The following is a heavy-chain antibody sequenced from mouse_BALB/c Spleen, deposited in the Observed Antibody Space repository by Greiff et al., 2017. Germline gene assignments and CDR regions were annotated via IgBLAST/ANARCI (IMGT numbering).Heavy chain of an antibody. V-gene: IGHV1-55*01. D-gene: IGHD4-1*01. Sequence: QVQLQQPGAELVKPGTSVKLSCKASGYNFTSYWINWVKLRPGQGLEWIGDIYPGSGSTNYNEKFKSKATLTVDASSSTAYMQLSSLASEDSALYYCGGCGLGSWFAYWGQGTLVTVSA. CDR1: GYNFTSYW. CDR3: GGCGLGSWFAY. J-gene: IGHJ3*01. CDR2: IYPGSGST.